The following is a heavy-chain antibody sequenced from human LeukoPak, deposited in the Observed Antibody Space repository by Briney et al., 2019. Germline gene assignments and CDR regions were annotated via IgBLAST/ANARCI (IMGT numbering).Heavy chain of an antibody. J-gene: IGHJ3*02. V-gene: IGHV1-18*01. CDR3: ARSGEYGSGSYYGYPDAFDI. CDR2: ISAHNGNT. Sequence: ASVKVSCKASGYTFTSYGISWVRQAPGQGLEWMGGISAHNGNTNYAQKLQGRVTMTTDTSTSTAYMELRSLRSDDTAVYYCARSGEYGSGSYYGYPDAFDIWGQGTMVTVSS. CDR1: GYTFTSYG. D-gene: IGHD3-10*01.